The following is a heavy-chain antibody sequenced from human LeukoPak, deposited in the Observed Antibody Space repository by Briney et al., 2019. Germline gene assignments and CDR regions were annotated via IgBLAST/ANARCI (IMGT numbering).Heavy chain of an antibody. CDR2: ISYDGSNK. V-gene: IGHV3-30*18. D-gene: IGHD1-26*01. Sequence: GGSLRLSCAASGFTFSSYGMHWVRQAPGKGLEWVAVISYDGSNKYYADSVKGRFTISRDNSKNTLYLQMNSLRAEDTAVYYCAKEGSYSDYYYYYYWTSGAKGPRSPSP. CDR3: AKEGSYSDYYYYYYWTS. CDR1: GFTFSSYG. J-gene: IGHJ6*03.